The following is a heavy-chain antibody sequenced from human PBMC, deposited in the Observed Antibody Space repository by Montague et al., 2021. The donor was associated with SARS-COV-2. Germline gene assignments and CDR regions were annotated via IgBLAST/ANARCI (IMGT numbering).Heavy chain of an antibody. CDR1: GGSISSSGYY. Sequence: SETLSLTCTVSGGSISSSGYYWGWIRQPPRKGLEWIGSIYYSGSTYYNPSLKSRVTISVDTSKNQFSLKLSSVTAADTAVYYCARQSPVTMILGVISGSFDYWGQGTLVTVSS. D-gene: IGHD3-22*01. V-gene: IGHV4-39*01. J-gene: IGHJ4*02. CDR2: IYYSGST. CDR3: ARQSPVTMILGVISGSFDY.